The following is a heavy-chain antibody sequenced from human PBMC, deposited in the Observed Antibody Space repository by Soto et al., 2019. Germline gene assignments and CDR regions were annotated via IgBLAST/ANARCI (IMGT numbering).Heavy chain of an antibody. Sequence: EVQLVESGGGLVQPGDSLRLSCVDSGFAFSSYWMTWVRRAPGKGLEGVANIHQDGSEKYYVDSVKGRFTISRDNAKNSLYLQMNSLRAEDTAVYYCARGTYYFTYWGQGTLVTVSS. CDR2: IHQDGSEK. D-gene: IGHD1-1*01. CDR3: ARGTYYFTY. V-gene: IGHV3-7*01. CDR1: GFAFSSYW. J-gene: IGHJ4*02.